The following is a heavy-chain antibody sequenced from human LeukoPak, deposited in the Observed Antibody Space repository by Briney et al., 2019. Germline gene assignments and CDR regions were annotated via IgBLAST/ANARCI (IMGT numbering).Heavy chain of an antibody. CDR2: ISSNGGST. CDR3: ATIGDRRTGELYRIDY. V-gene: IGHV3-64*04. CDR1: GFTFSSYA. Sequence: GGSLRLSCSASGFTFSSYAMHWVRQAPGKGLEYVSAISSNGGSTYYADSVKGRFTISRDNSKNTLYLQMNSLRAEDAAIYYCATIGDRRTGELYRIDYWGQGTLVTVSS. J-gene: IGHJ4*02. D-gene: IGHD7-27*01.